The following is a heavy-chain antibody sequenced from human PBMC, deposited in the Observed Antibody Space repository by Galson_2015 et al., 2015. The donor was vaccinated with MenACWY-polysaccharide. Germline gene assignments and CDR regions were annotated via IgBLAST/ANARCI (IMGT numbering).Heavy chain of an antibody. CDR3: AREGSRIVFHAFDV. V-gene: IGHV3-33*05. CDR1: GIRFSGSG. Sequence: SLRLSCAASGIRFSGSGMHWVRQAPGKGLEWVAVIQYDGSKLVYADSVKGRFTVSSDNSKNTLYLEMNSLRAEDTAVYYCAREGSRIVFHAFDVWGQGTMAIVSS. J-gene: IGHJ3*01. CDR2: IQYDGSKL. D-gene: IGHD6-13*01.